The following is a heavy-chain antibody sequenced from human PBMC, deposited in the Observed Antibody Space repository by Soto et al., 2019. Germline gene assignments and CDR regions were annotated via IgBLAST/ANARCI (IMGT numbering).Heavy chain of an antibody. J-gene: IGHJ4*02. CDR3: ARLTVRYYFDY. V-gene: IGHV4-4*02. CDR2: IYHSGST. CDR1: GHTITSSYW. Sequence: QVQLQESGPGLVKPSGTLSLTCAVSGHTITSSYWWSWVRQPPGKGLEWIGEIYHSGSTKYKPSLKRRVTISVDKSKIQFSLQLSSVTAADTAVYYCARLTVRYYFDYWGQGARVTVSS. D-gene: IGHD4-17*01.